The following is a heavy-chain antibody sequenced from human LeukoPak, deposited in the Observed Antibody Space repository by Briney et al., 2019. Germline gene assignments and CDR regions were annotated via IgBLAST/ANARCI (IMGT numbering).Heavy chain of an antibody. CDR3: ARENQAGYHYYGMDV. CDR1: GGSISGSDFY. J-gene: IGHJ6*02. V-gene: IGHV4-39*07. CDR2: IYFIGTP. D-gene: IGHD3-9*01. Sequence: PSETLSLTCTVSGGSISGSDFYWAWIRQPPGKGLEWIATIYFIGTPYYAPSLKSRLTISVDTSKNQFSLKLSSVTAADTAVYYCARENQAGYHYYGMDVWGQGTTVTVSS.